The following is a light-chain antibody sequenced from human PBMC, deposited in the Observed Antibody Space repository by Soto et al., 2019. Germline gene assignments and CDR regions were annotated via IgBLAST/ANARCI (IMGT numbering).Light chain of an antibody. Sequence: EMVLTQSPGTLSLSPGERATLFCRASQSVTSYLAWYQQKPGQAPRLLIYGASSRATGIPDRFSGSGSGTDFTLTISRLEPEDFAVYYCQQYGSSPRTFGQGTKVDIK. CDR2: GAS. CDR1: QSVTSY. J-gene: IGKJ1*01. V-gene: IGKV3-20*01. CDR3: QQYGSSPRT.